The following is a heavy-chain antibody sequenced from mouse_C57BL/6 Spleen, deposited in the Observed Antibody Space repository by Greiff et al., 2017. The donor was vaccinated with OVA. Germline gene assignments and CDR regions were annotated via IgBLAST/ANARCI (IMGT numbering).Heavy chain of an antibody. CDR3: ARSGEYDYDDYVGY. Sequence: VKLQESGAELARPGASVKLSCKASGYTFTSYGISWVKQRTGQGLEWIGEIYPRSGNTYYNEKFKGKATLTADKSSSTAYMELRSLTSEDSAVYVCARSGEYDYDDYVGYRGQGTTLTGSS. J-gene: IGHJ2*01. D-gene: IGHD2-4*01. CDR1: GYTFTSYG. V-gene: IGHV1-81*01. CDR2: IYPRSGNT.